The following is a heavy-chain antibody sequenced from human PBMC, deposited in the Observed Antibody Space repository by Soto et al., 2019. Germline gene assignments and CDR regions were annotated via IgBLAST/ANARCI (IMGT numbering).Heavy chain of an antibody. CDR3: ARDLRVLREEEIKNHFDP. Sequence: ASVKVSCKASGGTFSSYTISWVRQAPGQGLEWMGRIIPILGIANYAQKFQGRVTITADKSTSTAYMELSSLRSEDTAVYYCARDLRVLREEEIKNHFDPWGQGTLVTVSS. CDR2: IIPILGIA. CDR1: GGTFSSYT. D-gene: IGHD3-9*01. J-gene: IGHJ5*02. V-gene: IGHV1-69*04.